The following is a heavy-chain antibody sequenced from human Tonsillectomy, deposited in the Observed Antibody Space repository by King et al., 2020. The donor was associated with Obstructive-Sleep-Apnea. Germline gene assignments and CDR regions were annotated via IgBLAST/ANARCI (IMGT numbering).Heavy chain of an antibody. CDR3: ARDDGGNNQLALDV. Sequence: VQLVQSGAEVKKPGASVKVSCKASGYTFTDYYIYWVRQAPGQGLEWMAWINPDSGATHYAQNFQGRVTLIRDTSSTTAYMELTSLRSDDTAVYYCARDDGGNNQLALDVWGQGTTVIVSS. J-gene: IGHJ6*02. CDR1: GYTFTDYY. V-gene: IGHV1-2*02. CDR2: INPDSGAT. D-gene: IGHD4-23*01.